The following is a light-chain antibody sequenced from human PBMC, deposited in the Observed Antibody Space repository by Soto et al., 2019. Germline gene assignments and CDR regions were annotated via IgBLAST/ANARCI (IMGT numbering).Light chain of an antibody. CDR3: EQYHSYPYT. V-gene: IGKV1-5*01. J-gene: IGKJ2*01. CDR1: QSISSW. CDR2: DAS. Sequence: DIQMTQSPSTLSASVGDRVTITCRASQSISSWLAWYQQKPGKAPKLLIYDASSLESGVPSRFSGSGSGTEFTLTISSLQPDDFATYYCEQYHSYPYTFGQGTKVEIK.